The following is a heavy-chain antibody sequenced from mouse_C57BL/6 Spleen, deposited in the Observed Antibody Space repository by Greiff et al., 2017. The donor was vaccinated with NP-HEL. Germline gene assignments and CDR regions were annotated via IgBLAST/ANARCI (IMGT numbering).Heavy chain of an antibody. CDR2: IWGDGST. V-gene: IGHV2-3*01. D-gene: IGHD2-3*01. J-gene: IGHJ3*01. CDR3: ASNEGLYDGYPFAY. Sequence: LQQSGPGLVAPSQSLSITCTVSGFSLTSYGVSWVRQPPGKGLEWLGVIWGDGSTNYHSALISRLSISKDNSKSQVFLKLNSLQTDDTATYYCASNEGLYDGYPFAYWGQGTLVTVSA. CDR1: GFSLTSYG.